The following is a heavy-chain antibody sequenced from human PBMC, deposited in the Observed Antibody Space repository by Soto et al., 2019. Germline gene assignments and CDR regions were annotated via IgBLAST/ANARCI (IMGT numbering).Heavy chain of an antibody. D-gene: IGHD3-10*01. J-gene: IGHJ6*02. V-gene: IGHV3-30*18. Sequence: GESMNLSCAAAGFTVVSYCMHWVRQAPGKGLEWVAVISYDGSNKYYADSVKGRFTISRDNSKNTLYLQMNSLRAEDTAVYYCAKDYHSKVLLWFGELGMDVLGQGTTVTVSS. CDR1: GFTVVSYC. CDR2: ISYDGSNK. CDR3: AKDYHSKVLLWFGELGMDV.